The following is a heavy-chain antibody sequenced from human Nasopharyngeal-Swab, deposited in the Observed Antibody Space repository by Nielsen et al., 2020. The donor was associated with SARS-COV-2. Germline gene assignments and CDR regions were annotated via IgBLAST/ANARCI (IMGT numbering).Heavy chain of an antibody. J-gene: IGHJ4*02. D-gene: IGHD2-2*01. Sequence: ASVKVSCKASGYTFTSYYMHWVRQAPGQGLEWMGTINPSGGSTSYAQKFQVRVTMTRDTSTSTVYMELSSLRSEDTAVYYCAGGSSNRYYFDYWGQGTLVTVSS. CDR3: AGGSSNRYYFDY. CDR2: INPSGGST. CDR1: GYTFTSYY. V-gene: IGHV1-46*01.